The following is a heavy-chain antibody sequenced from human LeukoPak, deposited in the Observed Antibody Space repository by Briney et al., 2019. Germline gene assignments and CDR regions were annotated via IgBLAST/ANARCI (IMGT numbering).Heavy chain of an antibody. CDR2: ISTDGGST. Sequence: PGGSLRLSCSVSGFTFSTYAMHWVRQAPGKGLEYVSAISTDGGSTYYADSVKGRFTISRDNSKNTLHLQMSSLRTEDTGVYFCVGKHPGMAHYDYWGQGTLVTASS. J-gene: IGHJ4*02. CDR3: VGKHPGMAHYDY. V-gene: IGHV3-64D*06. D-gene: IGHD5-18*01. CDR1: GFTFSTYA.